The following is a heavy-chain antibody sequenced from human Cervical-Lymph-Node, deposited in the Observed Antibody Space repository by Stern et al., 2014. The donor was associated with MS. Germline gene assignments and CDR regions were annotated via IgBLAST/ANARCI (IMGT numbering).Heavy chain of an antibody. J-gene: IGHJ4*02. V-gene: IGHV4-30-4*01. CDR1: GGSISNVDYY. CDR3: ARDDILTGYHDY. Sequence: VQLVESGPGLVKPSQTLSLTCTVSGGSISNVDYYWSWIRQPPGKGLEWIGYVHFSGSTYSNPSLKSRVTISVDTSKNQFSLKLNSVTAADTAVYYCARDDILTGYHDYWGQGTLVTVSS. CDR2: VHFSGST. D-gene: IGHD3-9*01.